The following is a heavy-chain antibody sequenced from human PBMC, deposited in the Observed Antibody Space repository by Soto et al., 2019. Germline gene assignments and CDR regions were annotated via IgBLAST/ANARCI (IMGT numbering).Heavy chain of an antibody. CDR2: IYYSGST. J-gene: IGHJ3*02. D-gene: IGHD3-9*01. V-gene: IGHV4-30-4*01. Sequence: SEILSLTCTVSGGSISSGDYYWSWIRQPPGKGLEWIWYIYYSGSTYYNPSLKSRVTISVDTSKNQFSLKLSSVTAADTAVYYCARAAGVLRYFDWFTSHDAFDIWGQGTMVTVSS. CDR1: GGSISSGDYY. CDR3: ARAAGVLRYFDWFTSHDAFDI.